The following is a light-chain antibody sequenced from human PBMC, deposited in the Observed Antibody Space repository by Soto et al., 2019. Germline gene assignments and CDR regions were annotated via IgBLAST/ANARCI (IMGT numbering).Light chain of an antibody. J-gene: IGKJ5*01. CDR2: DAY. CDR3: QQRHMWPIT. Sequence: EIVMTQSPATLSLSPGARATLSCRASQSFRGLLAWYQQKPGQAPRLLIYDAYNRATGIPPRFSGSGSGTDFTLTISSLEPEDSAVYYCQQRHMWPITFGQGTRLEIK. CDR1: QSFRGL. V-gene: IGKV3-11*01.